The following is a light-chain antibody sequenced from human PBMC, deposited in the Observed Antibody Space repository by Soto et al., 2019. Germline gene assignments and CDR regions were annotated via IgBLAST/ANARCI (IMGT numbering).Light chain of an antibody. J-gene: IGKJ1*01. CDR2: GVS. Sequence: EIVLTQSPDTLSVSPGERATLSCRASQSVSSDLVWYQQKPGQAPRLLIFGVSTRATGIPARFSGSGSGTEFTLTISSLQPDDFATYYCQHYNSYSEAFGQGTKVDIK. CDR1: QSVSSD. CDR3: QHYNSYSEA. V-gene: IGKV3-15*01.